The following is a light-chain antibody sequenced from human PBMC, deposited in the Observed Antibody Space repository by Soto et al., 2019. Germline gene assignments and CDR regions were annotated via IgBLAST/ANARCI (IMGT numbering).Light chain of an antibody. V-gene: IGKV1-5*01. CDR3: QQYNSYS. Sequence: DIQMTQSPSTLSASVGDRVTITCRASQSISDSLAWYQQKPGEAPKLLIYHASTLESGVSSRFSGSGSGTEFTLTISSLQPDDFATYYCQQYNSYSFGQGTKVDIK. CDR1: QSISDS. J-gene: IGKJ1*01. CDR2: HAS.